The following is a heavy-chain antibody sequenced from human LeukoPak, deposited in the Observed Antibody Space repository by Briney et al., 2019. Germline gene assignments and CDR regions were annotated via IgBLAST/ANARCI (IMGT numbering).Heavy chain of an antibody. CDR1: GFTVSSNY. Sequence: GGSLRLSCAASGFTVSSNYMSWVRQAPGEGREGVSVIYSCGSTYYADSVKGRFTISRDNSKNTLYLQMNSLRAEDTAVYYCAKDLQLGDIVVVPGFPMDVWGKGNTVTVSS. CDR2: IYSCGST. CDR3: AKDLQLGDIVVVPGFPMDV. V-gene: IGHV3-66*03. D-gene: IGHD2-2*01. J-gene: IGHJ6*04.